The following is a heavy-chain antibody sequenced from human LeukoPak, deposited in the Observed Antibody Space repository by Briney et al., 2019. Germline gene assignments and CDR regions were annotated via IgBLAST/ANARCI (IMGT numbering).Heavy chain of an antibody. CDR1: GGPLSNKY. V-gene: IGHV4-4*07. CDR2: IYTSGST. CDR3: ARGVAPRRFDY. Sequence: SETLSLTCTVSGGPLSNKYWSWLRQPAGKGLEWIGRIYTSGSTNYNPSLKSRVTMSVDTSKNQLSLKLTSVTAADTAVYYCARGVAPRRFDYWGQGTLVTVSS. J-gene: IGHJ4*02. D-gene: IGHD6-6*01.